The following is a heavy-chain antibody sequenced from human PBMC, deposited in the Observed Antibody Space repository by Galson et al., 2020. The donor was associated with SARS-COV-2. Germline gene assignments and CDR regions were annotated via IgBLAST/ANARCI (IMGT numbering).Heavy chain of an antibody. V-gene: IGHV3-20*04. J-gene: IGHJ4*01. CDR1: GFTFDDSY. CDR3: ARWVHGSGSDY. CDR2: INSKGDMT. D-gene: IGHD6-19*01. Sequence: GGSLRLSCAGSGFTFDDSYMSWVRQAPGKGLEWVSGINSKGDMTGYADSVKGRFTISRDNARTSLYLQMSSLRAEDTALYYCARWVHGSGSDYWGHGTPVTVSS.